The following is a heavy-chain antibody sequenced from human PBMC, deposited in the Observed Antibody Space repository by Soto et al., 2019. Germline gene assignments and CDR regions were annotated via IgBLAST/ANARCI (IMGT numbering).Heavy chain of an antibody. CDR3: ARGSGIVALPGELEDVKYDY. V-gene: IGHV4-34*01. J-gene: IGHJ4*02. Sequence: QVQLQQSGAGLVKPSETLSLSCAVYGQSFSGHSWAWIRQPPGKGLEWIGEINESGSTYYNPSLKGRVTISTDTSKDQFSLKLSSVSAADTAAYFCARGSGIVALPGELEDVKYDYWGQGTLVNVSS. CDR1: GQSFSGHS. CDR2: INESGST. D-gene: IGHD1-1*01.